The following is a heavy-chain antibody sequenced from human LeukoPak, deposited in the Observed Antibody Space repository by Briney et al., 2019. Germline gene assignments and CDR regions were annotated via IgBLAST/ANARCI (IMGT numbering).Heavy chain of an antibody. Sequence: ASVKVSCKASGYTFINYDINWVRQATGQGLEWMGWMNPKTGNTGYAQKFQGRVTLTTDTSTGTAYMEMRSLTSEDTAVYYCARNGDLDNWGQGTLVTVSS. CDR3: ARNGDLDN. CDR1: GYTFINYD. J-gene: IGHJ4*02. CDR2: MNPKTGNT. D-gene: IGHD2-21*02. V-gene: IGHV1-8*01.